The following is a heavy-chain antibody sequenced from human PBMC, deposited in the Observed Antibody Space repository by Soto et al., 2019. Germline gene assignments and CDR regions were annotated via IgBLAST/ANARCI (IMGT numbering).Heavy chain of an antibody. J-gene: IGHJ4*02. D-gene: IGHD3-9*01. CDR2: INHSGST. V-gene: IGHV4-34*01. Sequence: SETLSLTCAVYGGSFSGYYWSWIRQSPGKGLEWIGEINHSGSTNYNPSLKSRVTISVDTSKNQFSLKLSSVTAADTAVYYCARGPYHNTYYDILTNQLFNYWGQGTLVTVSS. CDR3: ARGPYHNTYYDILTNQLFNY. CDR1: GGSFSGYY.